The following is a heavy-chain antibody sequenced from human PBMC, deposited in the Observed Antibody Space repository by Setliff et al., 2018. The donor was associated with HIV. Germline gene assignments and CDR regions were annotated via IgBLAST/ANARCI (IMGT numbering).Heavy chain of an antibody. Sequence: PSETLFLTCTVSGVPTSASTYYWGWIRQPPGKGLDWIGYISYSGKTYYNPSLKSRVTISVDTSNNQFSLKLSSVTAADTAVYYCARGRSITIFGVAYFDFWGQGTQVTVSS. D-gene: IGHD3-3*01. J-gene: IGHJ4*02. V-gene: IGHV4-39*01. CDR2: ISYSGKT. CDR1: GVPTSASTYY. CDR3: ARGRSITIFGVAYFDF.